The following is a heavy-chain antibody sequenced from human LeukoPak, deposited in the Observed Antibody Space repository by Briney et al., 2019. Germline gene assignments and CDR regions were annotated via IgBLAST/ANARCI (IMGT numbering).Heavy chain of an antibody. CDR3: AKVGIGHYFDY. CDR2: IWYDGSNK. V-gene: IGHV3-33*06. CDR1: GFTFSSYG. J-gene: IGHJ4*02. Sequence: PGRSLRLSCAASGFTFSSYGMHWVRQAPGKGLEWVAVIWYDGSNKYYADSVKGRFTISGDNSKNTLYLQMNSLRAEDTAVYYCAKVGIGHYFDYWGQGTLVTVSS. D-gene: IGHD2-15*01.